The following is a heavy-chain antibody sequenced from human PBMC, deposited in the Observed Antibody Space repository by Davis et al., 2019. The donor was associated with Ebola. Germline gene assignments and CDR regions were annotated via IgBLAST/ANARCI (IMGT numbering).Heavy chain of an antibody. Sequence: SVKVSCKASGGTFSSYAISWVRQAPGQGLEWMGGIIPIFGTANYAQKFQGRVTITADESTGTAYMELSSLTSEDTAVYFCAKSPVTTNHYYYYGLDVWGQGTTVTVSS. CDR2: IIPIFGTA. CDR1: GGTFSSYA. CDR3: AKSPVTTNHYYYYGLDV. V-gene: IGHV1-69*13. J-gene: IGHJ6*02. D-gene: IGHD4-17*01.